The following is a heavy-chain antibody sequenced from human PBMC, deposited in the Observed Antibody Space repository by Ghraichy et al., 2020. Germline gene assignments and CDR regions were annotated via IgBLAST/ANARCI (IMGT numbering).Heavy chain of an antibody. CDR1: GFTFSSYG. V-gene: IGHV3-30*02. CDR2: IRYDGSNK. CDR3: AKAGYCSGGSCHAFDY. D-gene: IGHD2-15*01. Sequence: GGSLRLSCAASGFTFSSYGMHWVRQAPGKGLEWVAFIRYDGSNKYYADSVKGRFTISRDNSKNTLYLQMNSLRAEDTAVYYCAKAGYCSGGSCHAFDYWGQGTLVTVSS. J-gene: IGHJ4*02.